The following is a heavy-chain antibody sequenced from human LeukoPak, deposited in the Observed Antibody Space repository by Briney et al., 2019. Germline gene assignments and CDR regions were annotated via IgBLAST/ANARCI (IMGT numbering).Heavy chain of an antibody. J-gene: IGHJ4*02. CDR1: GFTFSTYG. Sequence: PGGSLRLSCAASGFTFSTYGMHWVRQAPGKGLEWVAFIRYDGRNKYYADSVKGRFTISRDNSKNTLYLQMNSLRAEDTAVYYCAKSYVPGIASYWGQGTLVTVSS. CDR3: AKSYVPGIASY. CDR2: IRYDGRNK. V-gene: IGHV3-30*02. D-gene: IGHD6-13*01.